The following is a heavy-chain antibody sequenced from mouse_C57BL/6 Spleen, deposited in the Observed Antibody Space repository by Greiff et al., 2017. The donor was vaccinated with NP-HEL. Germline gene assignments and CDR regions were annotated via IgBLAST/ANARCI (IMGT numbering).Heavy chain of an antibody. CDR2: IYPGSGST. Sequence: QVQLQQSGAELVKPGASVKMSCKASGYTFTSYWITWVKQRPGQGLEWIGDIYPGSGSTNYNEKFKSKATLTVDTSSSTAYMQLSSLTSEDSAVYYCARNYGSTPAGMDYWGQGTTLTVSS. D-gene: IGHD1-1*01. CDR1: GYTFTSYW. CDR3: ARNYGSTPAGMDY. V-gene: IGHV1-55*01. J-gene: IGHJ2*01.